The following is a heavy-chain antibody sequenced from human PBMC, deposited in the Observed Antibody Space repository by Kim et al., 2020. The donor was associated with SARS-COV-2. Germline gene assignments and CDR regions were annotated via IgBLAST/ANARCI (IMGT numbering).Heavy chain of an antibody. J-gene: IGHJ6*02. Sequence: PSLKSRVTRSVDASKNQFSLKLSSVTAADTAGYYWARDLAAANYYYGMDVWGQGTTVTVSS. D-gene: IGHD6-13*01. V-gene: IGHV4-59*01. CDR3: ARDLAAANYYYGMDV.